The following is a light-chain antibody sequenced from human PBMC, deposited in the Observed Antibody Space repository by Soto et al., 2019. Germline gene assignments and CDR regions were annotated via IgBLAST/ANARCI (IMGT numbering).Light chain of an antibody. CDR2: DES. V-gene: IGLV3-21*02. J-gene: IGLJ2*01. CDR1: NIGSNS. CDR3: QVWDSSSDHVV. Sequence: SYELTQPPSVSVAPGQAARITCGGNNIGSNSVHWYQQKPGQAPVLVVYDESDRPSGIPERFSGSNSGNTATLTISRVEAGDEADYYCQVWDSSSDHVVFGGGTKLTVL.